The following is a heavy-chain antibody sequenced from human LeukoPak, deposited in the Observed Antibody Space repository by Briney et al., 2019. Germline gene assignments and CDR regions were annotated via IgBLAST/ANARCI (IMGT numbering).Heavy chain of an antibody. CDR2: ISYDGSNK. Sequence: GRSLRLSCAASGFTFSSYAMHWVRQAPGKGLEWVAVISYDGSNKYYADSAKGRFTISRDNSKNTLYLQMNSLRAEDTAVYYGAREEYGGVYFDYWGQGSLVTVSS. D-gene: IGHD4-23*01. J-gene: IGHJ4*02. CDR1: GFTFSSYA. CDR3: AREEYGGVYFDY. V-gene: IGHV3-30-3*01.